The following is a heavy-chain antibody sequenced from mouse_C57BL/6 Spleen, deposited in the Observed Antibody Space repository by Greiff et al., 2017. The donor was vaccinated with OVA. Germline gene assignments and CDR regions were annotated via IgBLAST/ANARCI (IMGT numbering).Heavy chain of an antibody. CDR3: ASETGLDY. CDR1: GYAFSSSW. Sequence: QVQLKESGPELVKPGASVKISCKASGYAFSSSWMNWVKQRPGKGLEWIGRIYPGDGDTNYNGKFKGKATLTADKSSSTAYMQLSSLTSEDSAVYFCASETGLDYWGQGTTLTVSS. D-gene: IGHD4-1*01. J-gene: IGHJ2*01. CDR2: IYPGDGDT. V-gene: IGHV1-82*01.